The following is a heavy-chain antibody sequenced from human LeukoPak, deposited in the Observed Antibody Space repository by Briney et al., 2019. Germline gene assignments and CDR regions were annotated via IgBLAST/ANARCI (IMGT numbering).Heavy chain of an antibody. J-gene: IGHJ4*02. V-gene: IGHV7-4-1*02. D-gene: IGHD3-10*01. CDR3: ARGIWFGELLQTGSPGDY. CDR2: INTNTGNP. Sequence: ASVKVSCKAPGYTFTSYAMNWVRQAPGQGLEWMGWINTNTGNPTYAQGFTGRFVFSLDTSVSTAYLQISSLKAEDTAVYYCARGIWFGELLQTGSPGDYWGQGTLVTVSS. CDR1: GYTFTSYA.